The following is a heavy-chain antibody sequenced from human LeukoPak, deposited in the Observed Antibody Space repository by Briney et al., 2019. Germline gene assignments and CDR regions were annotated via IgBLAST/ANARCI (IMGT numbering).Heavy chain of an antibody. D-gene: IGHD6-13*01. CDR3: AKGAGSSRRNWFDP. CDR1: GFTFSSYG. V-gene: IGHV3-30*18. CDR2: ISYDGSNK. J-gene: IGHJ5*02. Sequence: PGGSLRLSCAASGFTFSSYGMHWVRQAPGKGLEWVAVISYDGSNKYYADSVKGRFTISRDNSKNTLYLQMNSLRAEDTAVYYCAKGAGSSRRNWFDPWGQGTLVTVSS.